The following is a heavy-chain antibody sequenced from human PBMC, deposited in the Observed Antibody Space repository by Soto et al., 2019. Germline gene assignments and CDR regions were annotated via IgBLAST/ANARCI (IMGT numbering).Heavy chain of an antibody. V-gene: IGHV1-69*01. D-gene: IGHD2-2*01. CDR2: FIPMFNRP. J-gene: IGHJ6*02. CDR3: ARGQFHQLSNYYYALDV. CDR1: GGTFSSYA. Sequence: QVQLVQSGAEVKKPGSSVKVSCKASGGTFSSYAISWVRQAPGQGLEWMGGFIPMFNRPHSARKFQGRVTITAYECTSTAYMDLSSLRSEDTAVYYCARGQFHQLSNYYYALDVWGQGPTVTVSS.